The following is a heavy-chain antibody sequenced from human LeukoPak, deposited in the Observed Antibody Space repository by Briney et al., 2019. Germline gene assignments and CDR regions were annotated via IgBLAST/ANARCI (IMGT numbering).Heavy chain of an antibody. CDR2: IYYSGST. J-gene: IGHJ4*02. CDR1: GGSISSSSYY. Sequence: SETLSLTCTVSGGSISSSSYYWGWIRQPPGKGLEWIGSIYYSGSTYYNPSLKSRVTISVDTSKNQFSLKLSSVTAADTAVYYCARLDTAMATFDYWGQGTLVTVSS. V-gene: IGHV4-39*07. CDR3: ARLDTAMATFDY. D-gene: IGHD5-18*01.